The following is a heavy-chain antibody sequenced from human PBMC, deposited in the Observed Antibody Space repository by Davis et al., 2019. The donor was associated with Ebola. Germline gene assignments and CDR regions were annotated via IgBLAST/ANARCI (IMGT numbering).Heavy chain of an antibody. CDR1: GGSFSGYY. CDR3: ARGAALFWSGYYTKGTYYYYGMDV. CDR2: INHSGST. Sequence: SETLSLTCAVYGGSFSGYYWSWIRQPPGKGLEWIGEINHSGSTNYNPSLKSRVTISVDTSKNQFSLKLSSVTAADTAVYYCARGAALFWSGYYTKGTYYYYGMDVWGQGTTVTVSS. J-gene: IGHJ6*02. D-gene: IGHD3-3*01. V-gene: IGHV4-34*01.